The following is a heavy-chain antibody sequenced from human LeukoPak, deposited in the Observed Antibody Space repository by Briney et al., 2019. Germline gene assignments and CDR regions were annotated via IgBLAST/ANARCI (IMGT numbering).Heavy chain of an antibody. CDR3: AKASWYYDSSGYYDY. Sequence: PGGSLRLSCAASGFTFSSYAMSWVRQAPGKGLEWVSAISGSGGSTYYADSVKGRFTISRDNSKNTLYLQMSSLRAEDTAVYYCAKASWYYDSSGYYDYWGQGTLVTVSS. CDR1: GFTFSSYA. V-gene: IGHV3-23*01. J-gene: IGHJ4*02. D-gene: IGHD3-22*01. CDR2: ISGSGGST.